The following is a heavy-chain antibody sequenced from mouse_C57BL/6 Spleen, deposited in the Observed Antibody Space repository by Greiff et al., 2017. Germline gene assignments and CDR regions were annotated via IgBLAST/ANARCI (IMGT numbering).Heavy chain of an antibody. V-gene: IGHV1-64*01. CDR2: IHPNSGST. D-gene: IGHD1-2*01. J-gene: IGHJ2*01. Sequence: QVQLKQSGAELVKPGASVKLSCKASGYTFTSYWMHWVKQRPGQGLEWIGMIHPNSGSTNYNEKFKSKATLTVDKSSSTAYMQLSSLTSEDSAVYYCAKTGWAYFDYWGQGTTLTVSS. CDR1: GYTFTSYW. CDR3: AKTGWAYFDY.